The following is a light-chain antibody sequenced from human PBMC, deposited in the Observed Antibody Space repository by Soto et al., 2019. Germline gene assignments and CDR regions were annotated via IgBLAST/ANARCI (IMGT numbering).Light chain of an antibody. CDR2: EVS. J-gene: IGLJ3*02. V-gene: IGLV2-14*01. Sequence: QSVLTQPASVSGAPGQSITISCTGTSSDVGGYNYVSWYQQHPGKAPKLMTYEVSNRPSGVSDRSSGSRSGNTASLTISGLQAEDESDYYCISYTSSSTWVFGGGTKVTVL. CDR1: SSDVGGYNY. CDR3: ISYTSSSTWV.